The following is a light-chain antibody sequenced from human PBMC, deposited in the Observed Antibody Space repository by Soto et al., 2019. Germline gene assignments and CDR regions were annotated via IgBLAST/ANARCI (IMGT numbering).Light chain of an antibody. J-gene: IGLJ1*01. CDR3: QSYDSSLSGSDYV. V-gene: IGLV1-40*01. CDR2: GNS. CDR1: SSNIGAGYD. Sequence: SVLTQPPSVSGAPGRRVTISCTGSSSNIGAGYDVHWYQQLPGTAPKLLIYGNSNRPSGVPDRFSGSKSGTSASLAITGLQAEDEADYYCQSYDSSLSGSDYVFGTGTRSPS.